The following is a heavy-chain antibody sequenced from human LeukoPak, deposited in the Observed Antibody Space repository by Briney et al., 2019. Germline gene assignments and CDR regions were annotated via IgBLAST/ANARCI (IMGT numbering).Heavy chain of an antibody. J-gene: IGHJ5*02. CDR2: MRSKANNYAT. D-gene: IGHD6-13*01. CDR3: ASQAGYSSSWET. V-gene: IGHV3-73*01. Sequence: GGSLKLSCAASGLIFSGSAMHWVRQAPGKGLEWVGRMRSKANNYATGYATSVIGRFTISRDDSKNTRYLEMNSLKIEDTAVYFCASQAGYSSSWETWGQGTLVTVSS. CDR1: GLIFSGSA.